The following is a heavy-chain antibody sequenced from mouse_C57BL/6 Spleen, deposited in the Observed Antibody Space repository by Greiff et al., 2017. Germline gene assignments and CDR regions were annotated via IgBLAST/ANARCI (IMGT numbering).Heavy chain of an antibody. CDR2: ISPGSGST. CDR1: GYTFTSYW. V-gene: IGHV1-55*01. D-gene: IGHD1-1*01. Sequence: QVQLHQPGAELVKPGASVKMSCKASGYTFTSYWITWVKQRPGQGLEWLGDISPGSGSTNYNEKFKSKATLTVDTSSSTAYMQLSSLTSEDSAVYYCARFITTVGDCDYWGQGTTLTVSS. J-gene: IGHJ2*01. CDR3: ARFITTVGDCDY.